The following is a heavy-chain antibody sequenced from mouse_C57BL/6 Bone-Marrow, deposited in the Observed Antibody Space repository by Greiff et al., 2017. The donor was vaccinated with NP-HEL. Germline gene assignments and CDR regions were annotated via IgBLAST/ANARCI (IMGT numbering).Heavy chain of an antibody. CDR1: GYTFTDYY. Sequence: QVQLQQSGAELVRPGASVKLSCKASGYTFTDYYINWVKQRPGQGLEWIARIYPGSGNTYYNEKFKGKATLTAEKSSSTAYMQLSSLTSEDSAVYFCARGGYDRYWGQGTTLTVSS. J-gene: IGHJ2*01. D-gene: IGHD2-2*01. CDR2: IYPGSGNT. CDR3: ARGGYDRY. V-gene: IGHV1-76*01.